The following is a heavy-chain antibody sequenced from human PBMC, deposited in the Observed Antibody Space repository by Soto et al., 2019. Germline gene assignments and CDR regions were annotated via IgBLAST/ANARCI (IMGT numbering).Heavy chain of an antibody. CDR3: AKGTPYCGGDCYFNY. CDR2: ISGSGGST. D-gene: IGHD2-21*02. CDR1: GVNFANHG. Sequence: RLRYGAVGVNFANHGRSWIRQTPGKGLEWVSAISGSGGSTYYADSVKGRFTISRDNSKNTLYLQMNSLRAEDTAVYYCAKGTPYCGGDCYFNYWGQGTLVTVSS. V-gene: IGHV3-23*01. J-gene: IGHJ4*02.